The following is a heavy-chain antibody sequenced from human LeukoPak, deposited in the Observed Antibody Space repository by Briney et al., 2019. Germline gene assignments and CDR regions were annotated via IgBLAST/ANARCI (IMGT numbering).Heavy chain of an antibody. CDR2: IYTSGST. Sequence: PSETLSFTCTGSGGTISSYYWSWLRQPAGKGLEGIGRIYTSGSTNYHPSLKSRVTMSVDTSKNQCSLKLSSVTAADTAVYYCARSIGLAVAAHSNGEHYYYYGMDVWGQGTTVTVSS. D-gene: IGHD6-19*01. J-gene: IGHJ6*02. V-gene: IGHV4-4*07. CDR1: GGTISSYY. CDR3: ARSIGLAVAAHSNGEHYYYYGMDV.